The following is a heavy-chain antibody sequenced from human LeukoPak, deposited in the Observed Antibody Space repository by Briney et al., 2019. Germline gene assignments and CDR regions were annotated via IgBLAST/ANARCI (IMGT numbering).Heavy chain of an antibody. V-gene: IGHV1-2*02. Sequence: ASVKVSCKASGYTFTGYYMHWVRQAPGQGLEWMGWINPNSGGTNYAQKFQGRVTITTNTSISTAYMELSSLRSEDTAVYYCARATVAGTSRQRGLGYWGQGTLVTVSS. CDR3: ARATVAGTSRQRGLGY. J-gene: IGHJ4*02. CDR1: GYTFTGYY. CDR2: INPNSGGT. D-gene: IGHD6-19*01.